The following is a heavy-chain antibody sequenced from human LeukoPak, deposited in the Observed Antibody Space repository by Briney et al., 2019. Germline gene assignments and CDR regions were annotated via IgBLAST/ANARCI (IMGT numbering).Heavy chain of an antibody. J-gene: IGHJ4*02. CDR3: ARDAQVYYYDSSGYYYDY. CDR1: GYTFTGYY. V-gene: IGHV1-2*02. Sequence: GASVKVFCKASGYTFTGYYMHWVRQAPGQGLEWMGWINPNSGGTNYAQKFQGRVTMTRDTSISTAYMELSRLRSDDTAVYYCARDAQVYYYDSSGYYYDYWGQGTLVTVSS. CDR2: INPNSGGT. D-gene: IGHD3-22*01.